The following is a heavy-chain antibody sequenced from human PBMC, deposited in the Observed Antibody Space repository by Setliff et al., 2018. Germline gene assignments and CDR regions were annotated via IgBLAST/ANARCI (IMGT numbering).Heavy chain of an antibody. V-gene: IGHV4-59*12. D-gene: IGHD6-6*01. J-gene: IGHJ4*02. Sequence: PSETLSLTCAVSGGSLSTYYWTWIRQPPGKGLEWIGYIYYSGTTKYNPSLKSRVTISVDTSKNQFSLKLISMTAADTAVYYCARGRNIAARLLDSWGQGTLVTVSS. CDR3: ARGRNIAARLLDS. CDR2: IYYSGTT. CDR1: GGSLSTYY.